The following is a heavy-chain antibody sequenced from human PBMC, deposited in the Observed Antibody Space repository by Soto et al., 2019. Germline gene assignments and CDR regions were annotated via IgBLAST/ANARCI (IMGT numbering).Heavy chain of an antibody. CDR3: ARRTAGDAFDI. D-gene: IGHD6-25*01. Sequence: KVSCKASGGTFSSYAINWVRQAPGQGLEWMGGIIPIFGTANYAQKFQGRVTITADESTSTAYMELSSLRSEDTAVYYCARRTAGDAFDIWGQGTMVPVSS. CDR2: IIPIFGTA. CDR1: GGTFSSYA. V-gene: IGHV1-69*01. J-gene: IGHJ3*02.